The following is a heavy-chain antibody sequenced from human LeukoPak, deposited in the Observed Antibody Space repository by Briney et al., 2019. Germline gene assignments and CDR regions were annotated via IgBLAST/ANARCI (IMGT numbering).Heavy chain of an antibody. Sequence: GSLRLSCTACGFSFSDYYMSWIRQAPGKGLEWVSYISSSSSYTNYADSVKGRFTISRDNAKNSLYLQMNSLRAEDTAVYYCARGGYGDYWASDAFDIWGQGTMVTVSS. CDR2: ISSSSSYT. V-gene: IGHV3-11*06. CDR1: GFSFSDYY. J-gene: IGHJ3*02. D-gene: IGHD4-17*01. CDR3: ARGGYGDYWASDAFDI.